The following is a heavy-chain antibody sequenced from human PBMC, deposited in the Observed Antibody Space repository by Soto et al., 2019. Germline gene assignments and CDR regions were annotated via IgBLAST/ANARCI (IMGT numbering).Heavy chain of an antibody. D-gene: IGHD3-3*01. V-gene: IGHV4-34*01. CDR1: GGSFSGYY. J-gene: IGHJ5*02. CDR3: AREVWYYDFWSGYRNWFDP. CDR2: INHSGST. Sequence: SETLSLTCAVYGGSFSGYYWSWIRQPPGKGLEWIGEINHSGSTNYNPSLKSRVTISVDTSKNQFSLKLSSVTAADTAVYYCAREVWYYDFWSGYRNWFDPWGQGTLVTVSS.